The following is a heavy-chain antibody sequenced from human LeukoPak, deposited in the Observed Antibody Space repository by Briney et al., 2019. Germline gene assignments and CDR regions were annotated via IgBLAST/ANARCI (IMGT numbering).Heavy chain of an antibody. CDR3: AVAGPYYFDY. J-gene: IGHJ4*02. V-gene: IGHV4-34*01. CDR2: INHNGST. D-gene: IGHD6-19*01. CDR1: GGSFSGYY. Sequence: SETLSLTCAVYGGSFSGYYWSWIRQPPGKGLEWIGEINHNGSTNYNPSLKSRVTISVDTSKNQFSLKLSSVTAADTAVYYCAVAGPYYFDYWGQGTLVTVSS.